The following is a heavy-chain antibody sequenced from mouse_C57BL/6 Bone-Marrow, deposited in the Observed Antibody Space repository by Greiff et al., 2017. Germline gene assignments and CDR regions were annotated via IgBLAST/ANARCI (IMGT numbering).Heavy chain of an antibody. CDR2: IDPNSGGT. Sequence: VKLKQPGAELVKPGASVKLSCKASGYTFTSYWMHWVKQRPGRGLEWIGRIDPNSGGTKYNEKFKSKATLTVDKPSSTAYMQLSSLTSEDSAVYYCARGGLRRAYYAMDYWGQGTSVTVSS. J-gene: IGHJ4*01. CDR3: ARGGLRRAYYAMDY. D-gene: IGHD2-2*01. CDR1: GYTFTSYW. V-gene: IGHV1-72*01.